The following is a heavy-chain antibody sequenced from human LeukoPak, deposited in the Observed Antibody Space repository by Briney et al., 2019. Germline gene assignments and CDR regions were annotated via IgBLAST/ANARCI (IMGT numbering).Heavy chain of an antibody. CDR1: GFSFSNYA. D-gene: IGHD6-13*01. Sequence: PGGSLRLSCAASGFSFSNYAMSWVRQAPGKGLEWVSAISGSGGSTYYADSVKGRFTISRDNSNNTLYLQMNSLRAEDTAVYYCAKGAGIAAAGSVFWGQGTLVTVSS. CDR2: ISGSGGST. V-gene: IGHV3-23*01. CDR3: AKGAGIAAAGSVF. J-gene: IGHJ4*02.